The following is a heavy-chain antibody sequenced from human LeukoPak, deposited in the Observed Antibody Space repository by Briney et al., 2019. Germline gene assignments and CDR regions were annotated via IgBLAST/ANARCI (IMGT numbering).Heavy chain of an antibody. CDR3: ARDSPDGSGTYYNDSPDY. CDR1: GYTFSSYG. CDR2: ISAYNGNT. Sequence: GASVKASCKASGYTFSSYGISWVRQAPGQGLEWMGWISAYNGNTNYRQKLQGRVTITTDTSTRTAYMDLRSLRSDDTAIYYCARDSPDGSGTYYNDSPDYWGQGTLVTVSS. J-gene: IGHJ4*02. D-gene: IGHD3-10*01. V-gene: IGHV1-18*01.